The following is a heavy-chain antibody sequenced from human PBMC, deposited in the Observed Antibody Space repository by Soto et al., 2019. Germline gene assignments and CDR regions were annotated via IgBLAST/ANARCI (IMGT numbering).Heavy chain of an antibody. CDR2: ISSCNGNT. D-gene: IGHD2-2*01. J-gene: IGHJ5*02. V-gene: IGHV1-18*04. CDR1: GYTFTSYG. CDR3: ARGPRYCSTTTCFSGVTWFDP. Sequence: ASVKVSCKASGYTFTSYGISWVRQAPGQGLEWMGWISSCNGNTNYAQKVQGRVTLTTDTSTSTTYMELRSLRSDDTAVYYCARGPRYCSTTTCFSGVTWFDPWGQGTLVTVSS.